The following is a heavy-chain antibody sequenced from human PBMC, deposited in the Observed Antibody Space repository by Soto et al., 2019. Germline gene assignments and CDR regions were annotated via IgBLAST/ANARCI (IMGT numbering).Heavy chain of an antibody. CDR2: INHSGST. D-gene: IGHD2-15*01. J-gene: IGHJ6*03. CDR3: ARVVVAAIGSYYYYYMDV. CDR1: GGSFSGYY. V-gene: IGHV4-34*01. Sequence: QVQLQQWGAGLLKPSETLSLTCAVYGGSFSGYYWSWIRQPPGKGLEWIGEINHSGSTNYNPSLKSRVTISVDTSKNQFSLKLSSVTAADTAVYYCARVVVAAIGSYYYYYMDVWGKGTTVTVSS.